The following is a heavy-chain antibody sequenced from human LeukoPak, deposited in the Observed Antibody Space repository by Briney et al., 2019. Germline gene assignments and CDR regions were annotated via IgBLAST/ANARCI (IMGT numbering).Heavy chain of an antibody. CDR2: ISWNSGSI. CDR1: GFTFDDYA. V-gene: IGHV3-9*01. D-gene: IGHD3-10*01. J-gene: IGHJ4*02. CDR3: AKDIAGLWFGAFGY. Sequence: GGSLRLSCAASGFTFDDYAMHWVRQAPGKGLEWVSGISWNSGSIGYADSVKGRFTISRDNAKNSLYLQMNSLRAEDTALYYCAKDIAGLWFGAFGYWGQGTLVTVSS.